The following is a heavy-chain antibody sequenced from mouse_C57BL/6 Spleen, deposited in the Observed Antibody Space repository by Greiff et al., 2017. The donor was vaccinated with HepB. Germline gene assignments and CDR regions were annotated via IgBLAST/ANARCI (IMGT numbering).Heavy chain of an antibody. CDR1: GYTFTSYW. Sequence: QVQLKQPGAELVRPGSSVKLSCKASGYTFTSYWMHWVKQRPIQGLEWIGNIDPSDSETHYNQKFKDKATLTVDKSSSTAYMQLSSLTSEDSAVYYCAREELEAMDYWGQGTSVTVSS. D-gene: IGHD4-1*01. J-gene: IGHJ4*01. CDR2: IDPSDSET. CDR3: AREELEAMDY. V-gene: IGHV1-52*01.